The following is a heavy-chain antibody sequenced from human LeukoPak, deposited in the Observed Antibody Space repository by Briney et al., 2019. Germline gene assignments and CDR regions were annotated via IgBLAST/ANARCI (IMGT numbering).Heavy chain of an antibody. Sequence: GGSLRLSCVAPGFTFSTYGMHWVRQAPGKGLEWVAFIRYDGSNKYYADSVKGRFTISRDNPKNTLYLQMNSLRGEDTAVYYFTKDWSYEGNLCYIDVWGKGTTVTISS. V-gene: IGHV3-30*02. D-gene: IGHD1-26*01. CDR3: TKDWSYEGNLCYIDV. J-gene: IGHJ6*03. CDR1: GFTFSTYG. CDR2: IRYDGSNK.